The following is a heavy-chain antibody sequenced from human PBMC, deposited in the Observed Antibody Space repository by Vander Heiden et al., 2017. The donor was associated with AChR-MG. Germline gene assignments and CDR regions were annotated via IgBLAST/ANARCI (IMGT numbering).Heavy chain of an antibody. CDR1: GYTFTSYD. Sequence: QVQLVQSGAEVKKPGASVKVSCKASGYTFTSYDVNWVRQATGQGLEWMGWMNPNSGNTGYAQKFQGRVTMTRTTSISTAYMELSSLRSEDTAVYYCVSTVSQQQLGSRGYYGMDVWGEGTTVTDSS. CDR2: MNPNSGNT. CDR3: VSTVSQQQLGSRGYYGMDV. J-gene: IGHJ6*04. V-gene: IGHV1-8*01. D-gene: IGHD6-13*01.